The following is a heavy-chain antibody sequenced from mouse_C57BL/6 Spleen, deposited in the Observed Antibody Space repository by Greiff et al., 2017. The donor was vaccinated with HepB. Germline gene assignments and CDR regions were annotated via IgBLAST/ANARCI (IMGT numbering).Heavy chain of an antibody. CDR3: ARDPYYYGSRYYFDY. J-gene: IGHJ2*01. D-gene: IGHD1-1*01. CDR1: GYSITSGYY. CDR2: ISYDGSN. Sequence: VQLKESGPGLVKPSQSLSLTCSVTGYSITSGYYWNWIRQFPGNKLEWMGYISYDGSNNYNPSLKNRISITRDTSKNQFFLKLNSVTTEDTATYYCARDPYYYGSRYYFDYWGQGTTLTVSS. V-gene: IGHV3-6*01.